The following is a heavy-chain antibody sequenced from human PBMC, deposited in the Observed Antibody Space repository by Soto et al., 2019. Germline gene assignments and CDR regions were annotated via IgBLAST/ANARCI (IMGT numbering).Heavy chain of an antibody. CDR3: AKDGDSSSWTGYYFDY. Sequence: GSLRLSCAASGFTFSSYAMSWVRQAPGKGLEWVSGISGSGSSTYYADSVKGRFTISRDNSKNTLYLQMNSLRGEDTAVYYCAKDGDSSSWTGYYFDYWGQGTLVTVSS. J-gene: IGHJ4*02. V-gene: IGHV3-23*01. CDR2: ISGSGSST. D-gene: IGHD6-13*01. CDR1: GFTFSSYA.